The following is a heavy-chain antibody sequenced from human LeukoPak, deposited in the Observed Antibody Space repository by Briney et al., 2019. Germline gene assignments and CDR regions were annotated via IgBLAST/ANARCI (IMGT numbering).Heavy chain of an antibody. V-gene: IGHV3-48*03. CDR1: GLPFRSYE. D-gene: IGHD3-10*01. CDR3: ARDFIWFGESYFDY. J-gene: IGHJ4*02. Sequence: GGSLRLFCAASGLPFRSYELNWVRDAPGKGLEWGSYIRSSGSTIYYADSVEGRFTISRDNAKNSLYLQMNSLRAEDTAVYYCARDFIWFGESYFDYWGQGTLVTVSS. CDR2: IRSSGSTI.